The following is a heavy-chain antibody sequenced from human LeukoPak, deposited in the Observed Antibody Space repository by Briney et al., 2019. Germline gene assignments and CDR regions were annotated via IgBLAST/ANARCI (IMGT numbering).Heavy chain of an antibody. CDR1: GGSISSGDYY. D-gene: IGHD2-15*01. V-gene: IGHV4-30-4*08. J-gene: IGHJ4*02. CDR3: ARAHGSCSGGSCET. CDR2: IYYSGST. Sequence: SETLSLTCTVSGGSISSGDYYWSWIRQPPGKGLEWIGYIYYSGSTYYDPSLKSRVTISVDTSKNQFSLKLSSVTAEDTAVYYCARAHGSCSGGSCETWGQGTLVTVSS.